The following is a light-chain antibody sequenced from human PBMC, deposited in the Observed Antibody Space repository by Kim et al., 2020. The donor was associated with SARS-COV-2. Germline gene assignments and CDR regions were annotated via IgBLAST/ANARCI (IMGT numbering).Light chain of an antibody. CDR3: QQYGTTPLT. CDR2: GAS. CDR1: QSISSAL. J-gene: IGKJ4*01. V-gene: IGKV3-20*01. Sequence: EIVVTQSPGTLSLSPGETATLSCRTSQSISSALLAWYQQRPGQAPRLLMSGASIRATGIPDRFSGSGSGTDFTLTISRLETDDFAVYYCQQYGTTPLTFGGGTKVDIK.